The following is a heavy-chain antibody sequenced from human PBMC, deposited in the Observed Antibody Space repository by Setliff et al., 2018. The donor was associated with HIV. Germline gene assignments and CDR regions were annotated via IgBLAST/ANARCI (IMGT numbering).Heavy chain of an antibody. CDR2: IYTSGST. V-gene: IGHV4-61*09. Sequence: SLTCTVSGGSISSGSYYWSWIRQPAGKGLEWIGHIYTSGSTNYNPSLKSRVTISEDTSKHQFSLKLTSVTAADTAVYYCARSPRLRGGHNWFDPWGQGTLVTVSS. CDR3: ARSPRLRGGHNWFDP. J-gene: IGHJ5*02. D-gene: IGHD4-17*01. CDR1: GGSISSGSYY.